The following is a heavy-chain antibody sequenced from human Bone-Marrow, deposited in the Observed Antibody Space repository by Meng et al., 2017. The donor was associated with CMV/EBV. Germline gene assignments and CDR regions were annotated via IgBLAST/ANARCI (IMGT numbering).Heavy chain of an antibody. V-gene: IGHV1-8*01. CDR3: ARALFRYCSSTSCYSDY. J-gene: IGHJ4*02. D-gene: IGHD2-2*01. Sequence: ASVKVSCKASGYTFTSYDINWVRQATGQGLEWMGWMNPNSGNTGYAQKFQGRVTMTRNTSISTAYMELSSLRSEDTAVYYCARALFRYCSSTSCYSDYWGQGKLVNGAS. CDR2: MNPNSGNT. CDR1: GYTFTSYD.